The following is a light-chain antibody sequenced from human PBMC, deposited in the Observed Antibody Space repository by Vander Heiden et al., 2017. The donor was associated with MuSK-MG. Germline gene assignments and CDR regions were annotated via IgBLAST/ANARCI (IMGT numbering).Light chain of an antibody. Sequence: QSVLTQPPSVSAPPGQGITISCSGSSSNIGAGFAVHWYQQLPGTPPKLLMSSNANRPSGVPDRFSGSKSGTSASMAINGLQVEDEADYYCQSYDNSLSGSVIFGGGTKLTVL. V-gene: IGLV1-40*01. CDR2: SNA. J-gene: IGLJ2*01. CDR1: SSNIGAGFA. CDR3: QSYDNSLSGSVI.